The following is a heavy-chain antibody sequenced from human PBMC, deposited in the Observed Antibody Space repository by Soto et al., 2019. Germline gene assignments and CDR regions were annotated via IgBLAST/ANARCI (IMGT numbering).Heavy chain of an antibody. CDR2: IWCDGSNK. D-gene: IGHD3-10*01. CDR1: GFTFSSYG. V-gene: IGHV3-33*01. J-gene: IGHJ5*02. CDR3: ERVSASLRFGELPDNWVVP. Sequence: QVQLVESGGGVVQPGRSLRLSCAASGFTFSSYGMHWVRQAPGKGLEWVAVIWCDGSNKYYADSVKGRFTISRDNSKNELYLEMNSLGAEVTAVYYCERVSASLRFGELPDNWVVPWGQGNLVTGTS.